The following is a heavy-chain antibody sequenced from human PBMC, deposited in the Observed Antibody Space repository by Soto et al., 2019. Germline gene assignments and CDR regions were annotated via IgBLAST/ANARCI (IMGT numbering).Heavy chain of an antibody. CDR2: MNPNSGNT. CDR3: ARRARSARKFDY. D-gene: IGHD6-6*01. CDR1: GYTFTSYD. J-gene: IGHJ4*02. V-gene: IGHV1-8*01. Sequence: WASVKVSCKASGYTFTSYDINWVRQATGQGLEWMGWMNPNSGNTGYAQKFQGRVTMTRNTSISTAYMELSSLRSEDTAVYYCARRARSARKFDYWGQGTLVTVSS.